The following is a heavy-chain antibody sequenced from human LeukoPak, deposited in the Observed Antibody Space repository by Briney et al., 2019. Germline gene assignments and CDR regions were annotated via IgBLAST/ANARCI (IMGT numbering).Heavy chain of an antibody. CDR2: ITSTGTTT. V-gene: IGHV1-46*01. D-gene: IGHD3-16*01. Sequence: ASVKVSFKTSGYTFTNYIMHWVRQAPGHGLEWIGIITSTGTTTICAQKFQGRVTMTRDTSTSTVYMDLSSLRSDDTAVYYCATEYVRTHYFDWWGQGTLVTVSS. J-gene: IGHJ4*02. CDR3: ATEYVRTHYFDW. CDR1: GYTFTNYI.